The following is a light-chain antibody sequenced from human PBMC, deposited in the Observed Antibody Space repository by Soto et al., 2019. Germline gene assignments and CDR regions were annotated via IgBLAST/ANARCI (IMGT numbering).Light chain of an antibody. J-gene: IGKJ1*01. CDR1: QSVDNNY. Sequence: ETVLTHSPGTLSSSPGERSTLSCRASQSVDNNYLAWYQQQPGQAPRLLIFGASSRAIGMPDRFSGSGSGTDFTLTISRLEPEDFAVYYCQQYGRSPWTFGQGTKVDIK. CDR2: GAS. CDR3: QQYGRSPWT. V-gene: IGKV3-20*01.